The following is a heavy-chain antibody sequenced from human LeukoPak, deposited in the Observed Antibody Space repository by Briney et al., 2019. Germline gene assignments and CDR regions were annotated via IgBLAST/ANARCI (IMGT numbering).Heavy chain of an antibody. J-gene: IGHJ4*02. CDR2: INTNTGNP. CDR1: GYTFTSYY. D-gene: IGHD1-26*01. CDR3: ARDSISGSYVHYDN. Sequence: ASVEVSCKASGYTFTSYYMHWVRQAPGQGLEWMGWINTNTGNPTYAQGFTGRFVFSLDTSVSTAYLQINSLKAEDTAVYYCARDSISGSYVHYDNWGQGTLVTVSS. V-gene: IGHV7-4-1*02.